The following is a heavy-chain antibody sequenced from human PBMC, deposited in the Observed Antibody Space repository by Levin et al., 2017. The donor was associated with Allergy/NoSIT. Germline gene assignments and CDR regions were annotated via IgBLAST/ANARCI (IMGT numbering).Heavy chain of an antibody. V-gene: IGHV4-59*01. CDR2: IFETGST. CDR1: GVSTSGYY. D-gene: IGHD3-10*01. J-gene: IGHJ5*02. Sequence: PSETLSLTCSVSGVSTSGYYWNWIRQLPGKGLEWIGQIFETGSTTYNPSLKSRVTMSLDTSKNHLSLKLRSVTAADTAVYYCARSYLFPSGSYALDPWGQGTAVTVSS. CDR3: ARSYLFPSGSYALDP.